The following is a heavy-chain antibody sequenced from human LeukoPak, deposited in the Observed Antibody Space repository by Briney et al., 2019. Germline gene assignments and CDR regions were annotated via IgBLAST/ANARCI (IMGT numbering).Heavy chain of an antibody. V-gene: IGHV1-69*06. D-gene: IGHD2-8*01. CDR3: ARVNGSRAFDI. CDR2: IIPIFGTA. J-gene: IGHJ3*02. CDR1: GGTFSSYA. Sequence: ASVKVSCKASGGTFSSYAISWVRQAPGQGLEWMGGIIPIFGTANYAQKFQGRVTITADKSTSTAYMELSSLRSEGTAVYYCARVNGSRAFDIWGQGTVVTVSS.